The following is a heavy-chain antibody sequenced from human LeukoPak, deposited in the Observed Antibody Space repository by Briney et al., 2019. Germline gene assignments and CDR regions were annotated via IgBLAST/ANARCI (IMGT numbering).Heavy chain of an antibody. Sequence: GGSLRLSCAASGFTFSTYIMNWVRQAPGKGLEWVSSISSSSSYIYYADSVKGRFTISRDNAKNSLYLQMDSLRAEDTAVYYCAGLWFGDRPPFDYWGQGTLVTVSS. CDR3: AGLWFGDRPPFDY. V-gene: IGHV3-21*01. J-gene: IGHJ4*02. D-gene: IGHD3-10*01. CDR1: GFTFSTYI. CDR2: ISSSSSYI.